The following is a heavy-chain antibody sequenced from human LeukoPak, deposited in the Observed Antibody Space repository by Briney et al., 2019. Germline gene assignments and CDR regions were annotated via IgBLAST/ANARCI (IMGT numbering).Heavy chain of an antibody. CDR2: IXNDGSST. J-gene: IGHJ4*02. V-gene: IGHV3-74*01. D-gene: IGHD1/OR15-1a*01. Sequence: GSLXLXXVVSXFTFSNYWXXWVRQAPGKGXVWXSRIXNDGSSTRYADSAKGRFTISRDDAKHTLYLQMNSLRAEDTAVYYCARDVFTVAGTGTIDYWGEGTLVTVSS. CDR3: ARDVFTVAGTGTIDY. CDR1: XFTFSNYW.